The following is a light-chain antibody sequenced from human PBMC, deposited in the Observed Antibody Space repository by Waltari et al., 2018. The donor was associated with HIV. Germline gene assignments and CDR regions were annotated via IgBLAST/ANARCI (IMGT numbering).Light chain of an antibody. J-gene: IGLJ3*02. Sequence: QSVLTQPPSVSGAPGQTVTLSCDGSSPNIRHGYDVPRDKQVPGTSPKLVLYSNINRPSGVPDRFSASKSGTSASLAITGLQAEDEAHYYCQSHDRSLSGPWVFGGGTKLTVL. CDR1: SPNIRHGYD. CDR3: QSHDRSLSGPWV. V-gene: IGLV1-40*01. CDR2: SNI.